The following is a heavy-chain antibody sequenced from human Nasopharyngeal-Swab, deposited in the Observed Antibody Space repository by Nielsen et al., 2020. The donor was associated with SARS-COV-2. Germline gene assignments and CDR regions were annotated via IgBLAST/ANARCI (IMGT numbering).Heavy chain of an antibody. J-gene: IGHJ6*02. D-gene: IGHD3-3*01. CDR3: ARVLAERAYYDFCSGYSDYYYGMDV. Sequence: SETLSLTCAVSGGSISSSNWWSWVRQPPGKGLEWIGEIYHSGSTNYNPSLKSRVTISVDKSKNQFSLKLSSVTAADTAVYYCARVLAERAYYDFCSGYSDYYYGMDVWGQGTTVTVSS. V-gene: IGHV4-4*02. CDR2: IYHSGST. CDR1: GGSISSSNW.